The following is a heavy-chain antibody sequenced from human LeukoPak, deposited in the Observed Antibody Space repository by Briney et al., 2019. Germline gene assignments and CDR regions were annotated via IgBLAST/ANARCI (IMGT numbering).Heavy chain of an antibody. Sequence: GASVKVSCKASGGTFSSYAISWVRQAPGQGLEWMGRIIPILGIANYAQKFQGRVTITADKSTSTAYMELSSLRSEDTAVYYCARPGGIAVAEDYWGQGTLVTVSS. CDR1: GGTFSSYA. CDR3: ARPGGIAVAEDY. V-gene: IGHV1-69*04. CDR2: IIPILGIA. J-gene: IGHJ4*02. D-gene: IGHD6-19*01.